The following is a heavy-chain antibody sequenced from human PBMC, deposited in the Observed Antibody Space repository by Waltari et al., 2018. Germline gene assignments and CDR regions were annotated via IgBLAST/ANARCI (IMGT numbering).Heavy chain of an antibody. CDR1: GYTFTSYD. CDR3: ARSYTWYFDL. D-gene: IGHD3-10*01. J-gene: IGHJ2*01. Sequence: QVQLVQSGAEVKKPGASVKVSCKASGYTFTSYDINWVRQATGKGLEWMGWMNPNSGNTGYAQKFQGRVTITRDTSISTAYMELSSLRAEDMAVYYCARSYTWYFDLWGRGTLVTVSS. CDR2: MNPNSGNT. V-gene: IGHV1-8*03.